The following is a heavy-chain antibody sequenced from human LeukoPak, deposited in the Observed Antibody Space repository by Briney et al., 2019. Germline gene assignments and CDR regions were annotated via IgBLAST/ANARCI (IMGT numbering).Heavy chain of an antibody. CDR2: INPNSGGT. J-gene: IGHJ6*02. V-gene: IGHV1-2*02. Sequence: GASVKVSCKASGYTFTGYYMHWVRQAPGQGLEWMGWINPNSGGTNYAQKFQGRVTMTRDTSISTAYMELSRLRSDDTAVYYCARERVVSSGWDYYYYYGMDVWGQGTTVTVSS. CDR1: GYTFTGYY. D-gene: IGHD6-19*01. CDR3: ARERVVSSGWDYYYYYGMDV.